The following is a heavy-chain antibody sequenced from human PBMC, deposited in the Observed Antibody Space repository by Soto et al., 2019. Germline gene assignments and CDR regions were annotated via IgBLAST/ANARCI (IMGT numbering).Heavy chain of an antibody. CDR2: ISYDGSNK. J-gene: IGHJ4*02. V-gene: IGHV3-30*18. Sequence: PGGSLRLSCAASGFTFSIYGMHWFRQAPGKGLEWVAVISYDGSNKYYADSVKGRFTISRDKSKNTVYLQMNSLRAEDTAVYYCAKIYYYDSSGSDYWGQGTLVTVSS. CDR3: AKIYYYDSSGSDY. D-gene: IGHD3-22*01. CDR1: GFTFSIYG.